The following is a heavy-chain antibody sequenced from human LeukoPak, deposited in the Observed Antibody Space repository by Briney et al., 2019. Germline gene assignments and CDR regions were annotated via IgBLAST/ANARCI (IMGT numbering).Heavy chain of an antibody. V-gene: IGHV3-53*01. CDR2: IYSGGST. Sequence: GGSLRLSCAASGFTVSSNYMSWVRQAPGKGLEWVSVIYSGGSTYYADSVKGRFTISRDNSKNTLYLQMSSLRAEDTAVYYCARVAFGGVIVLDWGQGTLVTVSS. J-gene: IGHJ4*02. CDR1: GFTVSSNY. D-gene: IGHD3-16*02. CDR3: ARVAFGGVIVLD.